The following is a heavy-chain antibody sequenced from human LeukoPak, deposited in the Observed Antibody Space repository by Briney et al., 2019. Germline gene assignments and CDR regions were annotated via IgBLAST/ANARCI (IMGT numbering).Heavy chain of an antibody. CDR3: AKEGDWAYNYDSSGYYGSFDC. V-gene: IGHV3-23*01. CDR2: ISGSGGGT. J-gene: IGHJ4*02. Sequence: GGSLRLSCAASGFTFSSYAMSWVRQAPGKGLEWVSAISGSGGGTYYADSVKGRFTISRDNSKNTLYLQLNSLRAEDTALYYCAKEGDWAYNYDSSGYYGSFDCWGQGALVTVSS. CDR1: GFTFSSYA. D-gene: IGHD3-22*01.